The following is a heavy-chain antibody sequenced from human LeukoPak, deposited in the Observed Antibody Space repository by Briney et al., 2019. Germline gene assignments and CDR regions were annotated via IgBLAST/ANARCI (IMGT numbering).Heavy chain of an antibody. CDR3: ANWDASHRSGWYDY. Sequence: PGGSLRLSCAASGFTFSSYSMNWVRQAPGKGLEWVSHISSVGDNIYYADSVKGRFTISRDNSKNTLYLQMNSLRAEDTAVYYCANWDASHRSGWYDYRGQGTLVTVSS. J-gene: IGHJ4*02. D-gene: IGHD6-19*01. V-gene: IGHV3-21*04. CDR2: ISSVGDNI. CDR1: GFTFSSYS.